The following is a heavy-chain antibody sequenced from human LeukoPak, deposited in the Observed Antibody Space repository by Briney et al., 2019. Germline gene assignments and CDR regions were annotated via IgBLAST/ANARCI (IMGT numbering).Heavy chain of an antibody. V-gene: IGHV4-61*01. CDR3: ARRAYDSSGYSDY. J-gene: IGHJ4*02. CDR1: GGSISSSSYY. D-gene: IGHD3-22*01. CDR2: IYYSGST. Sequence: SETLSLTCTVSGGSISSSSYYWSWIRQPPGKGLEWIGYIYYSGSTNYNPSLKSRVTMSVDTSKNQFSLKLSSVTAADTAVYYCARRAYDSSGYSDYWGQGTLVTVSS.